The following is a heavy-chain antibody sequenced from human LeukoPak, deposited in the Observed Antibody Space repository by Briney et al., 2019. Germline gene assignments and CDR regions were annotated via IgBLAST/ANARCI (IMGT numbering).Heavy chain of an antibody. V-gene: IGHV3-11*03. D-gene: IGHD2-8*01. CDR1: GFTFSDYY. CDR2: ISNTGSYI. CDR3: ARGVSYVDY. J-gene: IGHJ4*02. Sequence: GGSLRLSCAASGFTFSDYYMSWIRQAPGKGLEWVSYISNTGSYINYADSVKGRFTFSRDNAKNSTYLQMNSLRAEDTAVYYCARGVSYVDYWGQGTLVTVSS.